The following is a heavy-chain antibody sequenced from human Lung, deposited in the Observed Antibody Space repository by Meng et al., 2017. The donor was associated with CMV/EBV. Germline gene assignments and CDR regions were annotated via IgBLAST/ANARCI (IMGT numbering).Heavy chain of an antibody. J-gene: IGHJ4*02. CDR1: GGTFSSYA. V-gene: IGHV1-69*05. CDR3: ARDRGTIFGVHVDY. Sequence: SXXVSXKASGGTFSSYAISWVRQAPGQGLEWMGEIIPIFGTANYSQKFQGRVTITTDESTSTAYRELSSLRSEDTAVYYCARDRGTIFGVHVDYWDQGTLVTVSS. D-gene: IGHD3-3*01. CDR2: IIPIFGTA.